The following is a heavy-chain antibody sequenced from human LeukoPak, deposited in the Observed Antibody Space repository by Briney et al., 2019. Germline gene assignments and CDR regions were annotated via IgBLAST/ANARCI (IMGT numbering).Heavy chain of an antibody. CDR1: GGSISSGSYY. CDR2: IYTSGGT. J-gene: IGHJ4*02. CDR3: ARAPHYYYDSSGSIFDY. D-gene: IGHD3-22*01. V-gene: IGHV4-61*02. Sequence: SETLSLTCTVSGGSISSGSYYWSWIRQPAGKGLEWIGRIYTSGGTNYNPSLKSRVTISVDTSKNQFSLKLSSVTAADTAVYYCARAPHYYYDSSGSIFDYWGQGTLVTVSS.